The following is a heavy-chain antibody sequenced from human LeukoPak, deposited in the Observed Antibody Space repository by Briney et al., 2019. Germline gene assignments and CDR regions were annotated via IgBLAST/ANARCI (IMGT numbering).Heavy chain of an antibody. CDR2: IYTSGST. D-gene: IGHD5-24*01. CDR3: ARLEGNERWLQGYFDY. Sequence: SETLSLTCTVSGGSISSGSYYWSWIRQPAGKGLEWIGRIYTSGSTNYNPSLKSRVTISVDTSKNQFSLKLSSVTAADTAVYYCARLEGNERWLQGYFDYWGQGTLVTVSS. J-gene: IGHJ4*02. V-gene: IGHV4-61*02. CDR1: GGSISSGSYY.